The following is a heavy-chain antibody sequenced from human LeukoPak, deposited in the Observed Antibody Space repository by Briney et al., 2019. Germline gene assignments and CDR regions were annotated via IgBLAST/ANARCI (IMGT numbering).Heavy chain of an antibody. Sequence: GGSLRLSCAASGFTFSNYGMHWVRQAPGKGLEWVTFIRYEGSNKYYADSVKGRFTVSRDNSKNTLYLQMNSLRPEDPAVYNCVKRDIQYTSSSGGTFQHWGQGTLVTVSS. D-gene: IGHD6-6*01. CDR1: GFTFSNYG. J-gene: IGHJ1*01. CDR3: VKRDIQYTSSSGGTFQH. CDR2: IRYEGSNK. V-gene: IGHV3-30*02.